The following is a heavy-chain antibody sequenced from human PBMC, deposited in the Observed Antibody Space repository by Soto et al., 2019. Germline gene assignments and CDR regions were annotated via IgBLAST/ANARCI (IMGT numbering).Heavy chain of an antibody. CDR2: IGTAGDT. CDR3: ARGTTWGKTNWFDP. J-gene: IGHJ5*02. Sequence: GGSLRLSCAASGFTFSSYDMHWVRQATGKGLEWVSAIGTAGDTYYPGSVKGRFTISRENAKNSLYLQMNSLRAEDTAVYYCARGTTWGKTNWFDPWGQGTLVPVSS. CDR1: GFTFSSYD. V-gene: IGHV3-13*01. D-gene: IGHD1-7*01.